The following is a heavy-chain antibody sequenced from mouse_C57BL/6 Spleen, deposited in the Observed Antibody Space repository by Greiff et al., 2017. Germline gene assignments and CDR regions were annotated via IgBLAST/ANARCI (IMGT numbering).Heavy chain of an antibody. CDR1: GFTFSDYY. Sequence: EVQGVESGGGLVQPGGSLKLSCAASGFTFSDYYMYWVRQTPEKRLEWVAYISNGGGSTYYPDTVKGRFTISRDNAKNTLYLQMSRLKSEDTAMYYCARDTTGYFDVWGTGTTVTVSS. D-gene: IGHD1-1*01. CDR2: ISNGGGST. J-gene: IGHJ1*03. CDR3: ARDTTGYFDV. V-gene: IGHV5-12*01.